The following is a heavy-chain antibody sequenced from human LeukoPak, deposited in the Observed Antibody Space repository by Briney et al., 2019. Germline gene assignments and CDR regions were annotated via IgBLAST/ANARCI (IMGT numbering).Heavy chain of an antibody. D-gene: IGHD6-13*01. Sequence: TSGTLSLTCAVSGGSISSTNWWSWVRQSPGKGLEWIGEIYHSGSTNYNPSLKSRVTISVDKSKNQFSLKLSSVTAADTAVYYCARGSGCGLGRYSSSWCQNWFDPWGQGTLVTVSS. CDR2: IYHSGST. CDR3: ARGSGCGLGRYSSSWCQNWFDP. CDR1: GGSISSTNW. V-gene: IGHV4-4*02. J-gene: IGHJ5*02.